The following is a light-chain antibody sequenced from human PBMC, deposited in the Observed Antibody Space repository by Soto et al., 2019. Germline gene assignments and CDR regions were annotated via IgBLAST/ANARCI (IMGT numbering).Light chain of an antibody. J-gene: IGKJ1*01. CDR1: QSFNTW. CDR2: DAS. Sequence: IQMTQSPSSLSASVGYRVTITCRASQSFNTWLAWYQQKPGKAPKLLIFDASSLHSGVPSRFSGGGSGTEFTLTISSLQPDDFATYYCQQYNSYSPTFGQGTKVDIK. CDR3: QQYNSYSPT. V-gene: IGKV1-5*01.